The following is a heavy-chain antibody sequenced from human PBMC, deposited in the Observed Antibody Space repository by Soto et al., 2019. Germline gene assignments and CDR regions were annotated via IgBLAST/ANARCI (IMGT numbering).Heavy chain of an antibody. J-gene: IGHJ3*02. CDR1: GGSVSSDKYL. CDR2: IRYGGATSGTT. V-gene: IGHV4-39*01. D-gene: IGHD3-10*01. Sequence: QVQLQESGPRLVKPSETLTLKCTVSGGSVSSDKYLWGWIRQPPGKGLEWVASIRYGGATSGTTVYHPSLGGRLTIALDPPADQVSLRLTSVTATDTAVYYCARHDDHRSPPLGFHIWGQGTLVTVSS. CDR3: ARHDDHRSPPLGFHI.